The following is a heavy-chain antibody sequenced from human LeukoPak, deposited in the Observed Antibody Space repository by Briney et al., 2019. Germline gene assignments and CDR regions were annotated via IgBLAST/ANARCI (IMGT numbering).Heavy chain of an antibody. CDR2: INPNSSGT. CDR3: AIPQKWGAMAPVVYYYRAV. J-gene: IGHJ6*03. V-gene: IGHV1-2*02. D-gene: IGHD3-16*01. CDR1: GYTFTGSL. Sequence: ASVKVSCKASGYTFTGSLMHWVRQAAGHGRAWMGWINPNSSGTNYAQKFQGRVTMTRDTTISTAYLELSRLRSDDTAVYCCAIPQKWGAMAPVVYYYRAVWGERTTDTVSS.